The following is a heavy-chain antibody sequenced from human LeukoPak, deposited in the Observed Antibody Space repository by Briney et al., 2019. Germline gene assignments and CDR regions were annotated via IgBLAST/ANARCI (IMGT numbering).Heavy chain of an antibody. D-gene: IGHD6-13*01. V-gene: IGHV3-74*01. Sequence: GGSLRLSCAASGFTLSSYWMHWVRQAPGKGLVWVSRINTDGRTINYADSVEGRFTISRDIAKNTLYPQMNSLRAEDTAVYYCVRVAAGTGSFDIWGQGTMVTVSS. CDR3: VRVAAGTGSFDI. CDR2: INTDGRTI. CDR1: GFTLSSYW. J-gene: IGHJ3*02.